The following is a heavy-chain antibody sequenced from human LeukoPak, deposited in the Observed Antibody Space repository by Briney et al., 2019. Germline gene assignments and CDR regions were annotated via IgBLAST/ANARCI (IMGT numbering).Heavy chain of an antibody. CDR2: ISYDGSNK. CDR1: GFTFSSYA. J-gene: IGHJ4*02. Sequence: PGGSLRLSCAASGFTFSSYAMHWVRQAPGKGLEWVAVISYDGSNKYYADSVKGRFTISRDNSKNTLYLQMNSLRAEDTAVYYCARDEGIAVAVELDYWGRGTLVTVSS. D-gene: IGHD6-19*01. V-gene: IGHV3-30-3*01. CDR3: ARDEGIAVAVELDY.